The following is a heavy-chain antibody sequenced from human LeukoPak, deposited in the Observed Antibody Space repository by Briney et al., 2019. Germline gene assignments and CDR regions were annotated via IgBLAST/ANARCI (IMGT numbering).Heavy chain of an antibody. D-gene: IGHD2-15*01. CDR1: GGSISSSSYH. J-gene: IGHJ3*02. Sequence: NPSETLSLTCTVSGGSISSSSYHWGWIRQPAGKGLEWIGSIYYSGSTYYNPSLKSRVTISVDTSKNQFSLKLSSVTAADTAVYYCANILGSCSGGSCYSREYAFDIWGQGTMVTVSS. CDR2: IYYSGST. CDR3: ANILGSCSGGSCYSREYAFDI. V-gene: IGHV4-39*01.